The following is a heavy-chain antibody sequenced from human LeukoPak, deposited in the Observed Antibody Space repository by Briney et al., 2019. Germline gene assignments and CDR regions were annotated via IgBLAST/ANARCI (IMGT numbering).Heavy chain of an antibody. CDR1: GFTFSSYA. CDR3: ATLTVTFDF. J-gene: IGHJ4*02. V-gene: IGHV3-64*01. CDR2: ISSNGGST. D-gene: IGHD4-17*01. Sequence: GGSLRLSCAASGFTFSSYAMHWVRQAPGKGLEYVSAISSNGGSTYYANSVKGRFTIPRDNSKNTLYLQMGSLRAEDMAVYYCATLTVTFDFWGQGTLVTVSS.